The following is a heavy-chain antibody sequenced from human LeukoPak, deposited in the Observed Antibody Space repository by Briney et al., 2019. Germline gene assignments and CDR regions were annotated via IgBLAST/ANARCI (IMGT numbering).Heavy chain of an antibody. CDR2: INIDNGDT. J-gene: IGHJ5*02. Sequence: GSLKLSCTASGFIFSSYHVNWVRQAPGQGLEWMARINIDNGDTNNAQTVQGRITMARDTSISTAYMQLTRLAADDTAVYYCPGLGSVMKERIDPWGQGTPVTVSS. CDR1: GFIFSSYH. D-gene: IGHD3-16*01. CDR3: PGLGSVMKERIDP. V-gene: IGHV1-2*02.